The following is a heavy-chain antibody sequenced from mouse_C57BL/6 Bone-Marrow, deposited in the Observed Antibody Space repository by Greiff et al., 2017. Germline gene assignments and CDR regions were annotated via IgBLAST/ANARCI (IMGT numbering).Heavy chain of an antibody. CDR1: GFTFSDYY. CDR2: ISNGGGST. J-gene: IGHJ3*01. D-gene: IGHD2-3*01. V-gene: IGHV5-12*01. CDR3: ARGDGYYLFAY. Sequence: EVKLVESGGGLVQPGGSLKLSCAASGFTFSDYYMYWVRQTPEKRLEWVAYISNGGGSTYYPDTVKGRFTISRDNAKNTLYLQMSRLKSEDTAMYYCARGDGYYLFAYWGQGTLVTVSA.